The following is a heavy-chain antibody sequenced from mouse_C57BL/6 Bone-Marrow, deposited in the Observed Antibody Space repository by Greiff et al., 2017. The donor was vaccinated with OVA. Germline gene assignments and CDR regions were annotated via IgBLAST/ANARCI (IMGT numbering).Heavy chain of an antibody. Sequence: QVQLQQSGAELARPGASVKLSCKASGYTFTSYGISWVKQRTGQGLEWIGEIYPRSGNTYYNEKFKGKATVTADKSSSTAYMELRSLTSEDSAVYSCARSIYGGYFDSFDYWGQGTTLTVSS. CDR1: GYTFTSYG. V-gene: IGHV1-81*01. D-gene: IGHD2-3*01. CDR2: IYPRSGNT. J-gene: IGHJ2*01. CDR3: ARSIYGGYFDSFDY.